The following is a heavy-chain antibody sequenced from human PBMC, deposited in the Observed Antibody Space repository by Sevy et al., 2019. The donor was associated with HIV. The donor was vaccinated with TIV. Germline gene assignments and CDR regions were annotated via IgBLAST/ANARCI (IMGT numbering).Heavy chain of an antibody. V-gene: IGHV3-21*01. CDR1: GFTFSSYS. Sequence: GGSLRLSCAASGFTFSSYSMNWVRQAPGKGLEWVSSISSSSSYIYYADSVKGRFTISRDNAKNSLYLQMNSLRVEDTAVYYCARVVVVPAAPDYWGQGTLVTVSS. J-gene: IGHJ4*02. CDR3: ARVVVVPAAPDY. CDR2: ISSSSSYI. D-gene: IGHD2-2*01.